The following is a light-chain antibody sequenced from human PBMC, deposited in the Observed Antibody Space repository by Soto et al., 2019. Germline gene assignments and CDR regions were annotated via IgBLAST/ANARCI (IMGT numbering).Light chain of an antibody. Sequence: EIVMTQSPATLSVSPWGRATLSCRASQSISGTLAWYQQKPGQAPRLLIYGASTRATGIPARFSGSGSGTEFTLTISSLQSEDFAVYYCQQYNNWPPITFGQGTRLEIK. CDR1: QSISGT. J-gene: IGKJ5*01. CDR2: GAS. CDR3: QQYNNWPPIT. V-gene: IGKV3-15*01.